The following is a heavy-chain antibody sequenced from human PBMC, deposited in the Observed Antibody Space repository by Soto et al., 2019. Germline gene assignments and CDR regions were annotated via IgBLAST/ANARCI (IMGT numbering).Heavy chain of an antibody. CDR3: ARGPPFLP. V-gene: IGHV4-30-2*01. CDR2: IYHSGST. D-gene: IGHD3-3*02. Sequence: SETLSLTCTVSGGSISSGGYSWSWIRQPPGKGLEWIGYIYHSGSTYYNPSLKSRVTISVDRSKNQFSLKLSSVTAADTAVYYCARGPPFLPWGQGTLVNVSS. J-gene: IGHJ5*02. CDR1: GGSISSGGYS.